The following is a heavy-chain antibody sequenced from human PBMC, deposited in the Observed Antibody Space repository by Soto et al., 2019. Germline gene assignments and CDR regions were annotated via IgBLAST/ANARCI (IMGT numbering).Heavy chain of an antibody. CDR2: MNPNSGNT. V-gene: IGHV1-8*01. J-gene: IGHJ4*02. CDR1: GYTFTSYD. D-gene: IGHD2-2*01. CDR3: ARAPSKRYCSSTSCSYYFDY. Sequence: GASVKVSCKASGYTFTSYDINWVRQATGQGLEWMGWMNPNSGNTGYAQKFQGRVTMTRNTSISTAYMELSSLRSEDTAVYYCARAPSKRYCSSTSCSYYFDYWGQGTLVTVSS.